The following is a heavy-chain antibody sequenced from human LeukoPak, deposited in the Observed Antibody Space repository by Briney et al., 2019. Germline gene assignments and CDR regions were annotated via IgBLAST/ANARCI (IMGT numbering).Heavy chain of an antibody. CDR2: IYHSGDS. V-gene: IGHV4-59*08. J-gene: IGHJ4*02. CDR3: ARNPFATPFDF. Sequence: PSETLSLTCTVSGASVSGVYWSWIRQPPGNGLEWIGYIYHSGDSNCNPSLKSRVTVSLDTSKNQVSLRLTSVSAADTAVYYCARNPFATPFDFWGRGTLVTVSS. CDR1: GASVSGVY. D-gene: IGHD2-15*01.